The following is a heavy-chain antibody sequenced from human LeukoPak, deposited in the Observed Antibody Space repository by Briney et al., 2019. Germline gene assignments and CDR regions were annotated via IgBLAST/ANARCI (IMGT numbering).Heavy chain of an antibody. J-gene: IGHJ4*02. CDR3: AKDRAFLAEPNY. CDR2: INAGNGNT. V-gene: IGHV1-3*01. CDR1: GYTFTSYA. Sequence: GASVKVSCKASGYTFTSYAMHWVRQAPGQRLEWMGWINAGNGNTKYSQKFQGRVTITRDTSASTAYMELSSLRSEDTAVYYCAKDRAFLAEPNYWGQGTLVTVSS. D-gene: IGHD3-3*01.